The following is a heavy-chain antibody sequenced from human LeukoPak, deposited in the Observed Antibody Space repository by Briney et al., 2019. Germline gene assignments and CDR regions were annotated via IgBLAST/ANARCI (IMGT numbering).Heavy chain of an antibody. CDR1: GGTFSSYA. Sequence: SVKVSCKASGGTFSSYAISWVRQAPGQGLEWMGGIIPIFGTANYAQKFQGRVTITADESTSTAYMELSSLRSEDTAVYYCARALGYYGSGSYRSDYYYGMDVWGQGTTVTVSS. D-gene: IGHD3-10*01. V-gene: IGHV1-69*13. CDR3: ARALGYYGSGSYRSDYYYGMDV. CDR2: IIPIFGTA. J-gene: IGHJ6*02.